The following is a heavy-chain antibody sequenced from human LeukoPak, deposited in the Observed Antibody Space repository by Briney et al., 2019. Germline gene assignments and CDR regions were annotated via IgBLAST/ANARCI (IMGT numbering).Heavy chain of an antibody. CDR2: ISYDGRKI. J-gene: IGHJ4*02. D-gene: IGHD5-12*01. CDR1: GFTFSSYA. CDR3: ATTVATPA. Sequence: GGSLRLSCAASGFTFSSYAMHWVRQAPGKGLEWVAVISYDGRKIYYADSVKGRFTISRDNAKNSLYLQMNSLRAEDTAVYYCATTVATPAWGQGTLVTVSS. V-gene: IGHV3-30*03.